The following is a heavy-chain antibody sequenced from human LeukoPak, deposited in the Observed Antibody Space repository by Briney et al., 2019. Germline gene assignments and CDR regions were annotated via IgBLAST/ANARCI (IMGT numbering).Heavy chain of an antibody. D-gene: IGHD1-26*01. V-gene: IGHV3-20*04. CDR2: INWNGGST. J-gene: IGHJ6*03. Sequence: GGSLRLSCAASGFTFDDYGMSWVRQAPGKGLEWVSGINWNGGSTGYADSVKGRFTISRDNAQNSVYLQMNSLRAEDMAVYYCARAYSVKYGLGYYYMDVWGKGTTVTISS. CDR3: ARAYSVKYGLGYYYMDV. CDR1: GFTFDDYG.